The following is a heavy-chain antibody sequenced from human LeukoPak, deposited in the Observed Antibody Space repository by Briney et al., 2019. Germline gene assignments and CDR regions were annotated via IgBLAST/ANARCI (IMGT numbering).Heavy chain of an antibody. CDR3: ARAELINNQSKYRNADNWFDP. Sequence: ASVKVSCKASGGTFSSYAISWVRQAPGQGLEWMGRIIPILGIANYAQKFQGRVTITADKSTSTAYMELSSLRSEDTAVYYCARAELINNQSKYRNADNWFDPWGQGTLVTVSS. CDR2: IIPILGIA. V-gene: IGHV1-69*04. D-gene: IGHD2/OR15-2a*01. CDR1: GGTFSSYA. J-gene: IGHJ5*02.